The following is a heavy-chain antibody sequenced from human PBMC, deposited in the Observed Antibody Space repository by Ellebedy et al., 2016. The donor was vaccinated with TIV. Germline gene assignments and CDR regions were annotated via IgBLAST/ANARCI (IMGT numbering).Heavy chain of an antibody. CDR2: VKSKTDGGTI. CDR1: GFTFNNAW. Sequence: GESLKISXAASGFTFNNAWMSWVRQAPGKGLEWVGRVKSKTDGGTIDYAAPVKGRFTISRDDSENTLNLQMNSLETEDTAVYYCTTGGGGNVFDYWGQGTLVTVSS. CDR3: TTGGGGNVFDY. V-gene: IGHV3-15*01. D-gene: IGHD2-15*01. J-gene: IGHJ4*02.